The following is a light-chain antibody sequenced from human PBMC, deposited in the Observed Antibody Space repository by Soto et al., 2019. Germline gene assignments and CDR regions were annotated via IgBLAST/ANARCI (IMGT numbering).Light chain of an antibody. CDR1: QDISNY. CDR2: DAS. CDR3: QQYDNLPMYT. V-gene: IGKV1-33*01. Sequence: DIQMTQSPSSLSASVGDRVTITCQASQDISNYLNWYQQKPGKAPKLLIYDASNLETGVPSRFSGSGSGTDFTFNIRSLQPEDIATYYCQQYDNLPMYTFGQGTKLEIK. J-gene: IGKJ2*01.